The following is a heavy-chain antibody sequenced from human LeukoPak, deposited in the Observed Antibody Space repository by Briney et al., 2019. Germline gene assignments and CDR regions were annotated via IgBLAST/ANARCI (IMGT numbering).Heavy chain of an antibody. Sequence: GGSLRLSCAASGFTFSSYEMNWVRHAPGKGLEWVSYISSSGSTIYYADSVKGRFTISRDNAKNSLYLQMNSLRAEDTAVYYCARGDLWFGELLGFDYWGQGTLVTVSS. CDR2: ISSSGSTI. CDR3: ARGDLWFGELLGFDY. V-gene: IGHV3-48*03. J-gene: IGHJ4*02. CDR1: GFTFSSYE. D-gene: IGHD3-10*01.